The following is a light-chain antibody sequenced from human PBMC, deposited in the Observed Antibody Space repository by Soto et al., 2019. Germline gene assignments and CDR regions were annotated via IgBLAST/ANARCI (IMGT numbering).Light chain of an antibody. Sequence: EIVMTQSPATLSLSPGERATLSCRASQSVSSNLSWYQQKPGQAPRLLIYGASTRATGVPARFSGSGSGTEFTLTLSSLQSADFADYYCQQYDNWPPLTFGGGTKVDIK. CDR3: QQYDNWPPLT. V-gene: IGKV3-15*01. CDR1: QSVSSN. J-gene: IGKJ4*01. CDR2: GAS.